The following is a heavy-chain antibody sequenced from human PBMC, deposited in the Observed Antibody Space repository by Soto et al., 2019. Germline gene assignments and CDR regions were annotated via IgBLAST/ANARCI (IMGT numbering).Heavy chain of an antibody. Sequence: PSETLSLTCAVYGGSFSGYYWSWIRQPPGKGLEWIGEINHSGSTNYNPSLKSRVTISVDTSKNQFSLKLNSVTAADTAVYYCARGRIAARPDYYFDYWGQGTLVTVSS. CDR3: ARGRIAARPDYYFDY. CDR2: INHSGST. D-gene: IGHD6-6*01. V-gene: IGHV4-34*01. CDR1: GGSFSGYY. J-gene: IGHJ4*02.